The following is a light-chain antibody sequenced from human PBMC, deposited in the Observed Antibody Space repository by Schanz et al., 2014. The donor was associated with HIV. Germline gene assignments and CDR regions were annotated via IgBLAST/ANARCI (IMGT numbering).Light chain of an antibody. Sequence: QSALTQPASVSGSPGQSITISCTGTRNDVGTYNLVSWYPQPPGKAPKLMIYDFTKRPSGVPDRFSGSKSGNTASLTISGLQVEDEADYYCSSYSSESSPYVFGTGTKLTVL. V-gene: IGLV2-14*02. CDR2: DFT. CDR3: SSYSSESSPYV. CDR1: RNDVGTYNL. J-gene: IGLJ1*01.